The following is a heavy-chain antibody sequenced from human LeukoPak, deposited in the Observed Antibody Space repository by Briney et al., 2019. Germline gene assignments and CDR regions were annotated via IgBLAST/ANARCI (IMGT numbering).Heavy chain of an antibody. D-gene: IGHD6-13*01. Sequence: PAGSLTLTCAVSGFPLSSYSMNTSRDARGRSLEWVSSISSSSSYIYFADSVKGRFTISRDNGKNSLYLQMNSLRAEDTAVYYCARGIGVYGDYWGQGTLVAVSS. CDR2: ISSSSSYI. CDR3: ARGIGVYGDY. J-gene: IGHJ4*02. CDR1: GFPLSSYS. V-gene: IGHV3-21*01.